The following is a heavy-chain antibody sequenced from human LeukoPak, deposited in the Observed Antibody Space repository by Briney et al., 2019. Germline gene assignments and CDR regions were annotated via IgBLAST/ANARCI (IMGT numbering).Heavy chain of an antibody. D-gene: IGHD2-8*01. CDR2: ISYDGSNK. Sequence: GGTLRLSCAASGFTFSSYAMHWVRQAPGKGLEWVAVISYDGSNKYYADSVKGRFTISRDNSKNTLYLQMNSLRAEDTAVYYCAREWSRSHEGGAFDIWGQGTMVTVSS. CDR1: GFTFSSYA. V-gene: IGHV3-30-3*01. CDR3: AREWSRSHEGGAFDI. J-gene: IGHJ3*02.